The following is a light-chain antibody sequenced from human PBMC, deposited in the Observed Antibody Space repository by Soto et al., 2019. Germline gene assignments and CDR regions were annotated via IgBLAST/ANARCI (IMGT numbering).Light chain of an antibody. J-gene: IGKJ4*01. CDR1: QSISSY. Sequence: DIQMTQSPSSLSASVGDRVTITCRASQSISSYLNWYQQKPGKAPKLLIYAASSLQSGVTSRFSGSGSGTDCTLTISSLQPEDFATYYCQQTYSTPLTFGGGTKLEIK. CDR2: AAS. CDR3: QQTYSTPLT. V-gene: IGKV1-39*01.